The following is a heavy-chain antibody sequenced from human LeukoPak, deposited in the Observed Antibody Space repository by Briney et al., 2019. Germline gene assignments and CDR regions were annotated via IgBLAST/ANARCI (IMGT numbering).Heavy chain of an antibody. Sequence: SETLSLTCAVYGGSFSGYYWSWIRQPPGKGLEWIGEINRSGSTNYNPSLKSRVTISVDTSKNQFSLKLSSVTAADTAVYYCAREGGRPYYYGSGSSWTNWFDPWGQGTLVTVSS. CDR3: AREGGRPYYYGSGSSWTNWFDP. D-gene: IGHD3-10*01. CDR2: INRSGST. J-gene: IGHJ5*02. CDR1: GGSFSGYY. V-gene: IGHV4-34*01.